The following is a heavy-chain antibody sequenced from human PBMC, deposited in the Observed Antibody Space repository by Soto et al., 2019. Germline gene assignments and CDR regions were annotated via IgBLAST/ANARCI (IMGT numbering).Heavy chain of an antibody. CDR3: ARGGGPYVWFNEF. D-gene: IGHD3-16*01. CDR2: IIPVFGTT. CDR1: GGLFSSFA. J-gene: IGHJ4*02. V-gene: IGHV1-69*01. Sequence: QEQLVQSGAEVKKPGSSVKVSCKDSGGLFSSFAISCVRQAPGQGLEWMGGIIPVFGTTNYAQKFQGRVTITADESTNKAYMELSSLTSDDTAMYYCARGGGPYVWFNEFWGQGTQVTVSS.